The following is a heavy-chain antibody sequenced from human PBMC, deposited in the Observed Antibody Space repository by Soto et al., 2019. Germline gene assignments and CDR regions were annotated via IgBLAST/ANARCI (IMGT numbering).Heavy chain of an antibody. Sequence: GASVKVSCKASGGTFGSYAIGWVRQAPGQGLEWVGGIMPLFDRTNYAQNFQGRVTITADESTSTAYMELSSLRSEDTAVYYCAREEGSGSYSYPYFFDYWGQGTLVTVSS. CDR3: AREEGSGSYSYPYFFDY. CDR1: GGTFGSYA. CDR2: IMPLFDRT. J-gene: IGHJ4*02. D-gene: IGHD3-10*01. V-gene: IGHV1-69*13.